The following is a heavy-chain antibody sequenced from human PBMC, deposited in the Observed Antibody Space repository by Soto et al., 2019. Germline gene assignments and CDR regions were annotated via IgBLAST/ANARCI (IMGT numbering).Heavy chain of an antibody. Sequence: QVQLVESGGGVVQPGRSLRLSCAASGFNFNNHAMHWVRQAPGKGLEWVAVTSYDGSIKFYPDSVEGRFTISRENSKNTVYLQINSLRPEDTAVYNCARGVDRTFDYWGLGTLVTVSS. CDR1: GFNFNNHA. J-gene: IGHJ4*02. CDR2: TSYDGSIK. CDR3: ARGVDRTFDY. V-gene: IGHV3-30-3*01.